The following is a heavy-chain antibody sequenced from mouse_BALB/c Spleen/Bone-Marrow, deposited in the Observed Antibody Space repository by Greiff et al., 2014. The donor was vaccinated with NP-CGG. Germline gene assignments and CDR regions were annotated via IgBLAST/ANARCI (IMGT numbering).Heavy chain of an antibody. Sequence: LQQSGSELVRPGASVKLSCKASGYTFTSYWMHWVKQRPGQGLEWLGNIYPGTGSINYDEKFKSKATLTVDISSSTAYMQLSSLTSEDSAVYYCTRSGYVMDYWGQGTSVTVSS. CDR2: IYPGTGSI. CDR3: TRSGYVMDY. J-gene: IGHJ4*01. CDR1: GYTFTSYW. D-gene: IGHD3-1*01. V-gene: IGHV1S22*01.